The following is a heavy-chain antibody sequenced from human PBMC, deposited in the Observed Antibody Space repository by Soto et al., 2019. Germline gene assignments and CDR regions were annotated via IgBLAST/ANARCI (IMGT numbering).Heavy chain of an antibody. Sequence: SETLSLTCTVSGGSINSGGYYWTWIRQHPGRGLECIGYIYYSGNTYYNPSLKSRLTISLDTSKNQFSLKLNSVTAADTAVYYCARFPSRAHYFAMDVWGQGTAVTVS. CDR3: ARFPSRAHYFAMDV. CDR2: IYYSGNT. D-gene: IGHD2-2*01. V-gene: IGHV4-31*03. CDR1: GGSINSGGYY. J-gene: IGHJ6*02.